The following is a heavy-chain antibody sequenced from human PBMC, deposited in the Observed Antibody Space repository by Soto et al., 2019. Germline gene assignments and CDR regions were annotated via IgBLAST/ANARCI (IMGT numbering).Heavy chain of an antibody. V-gene: IGHV3-30-3*01. D-gene: IGHD1-26*01. CDR3: ARTPRGQWELPCYYYGMDV. CDR2: ISYDGSNK. CDR1: GFTFSSYA. J-gene: IGHJ6*02. Sequence: QVQLVESGGGVVQPGRSLRLSCAASGFTFSSYAMHWVRQAPGKGLEWVAVISYDGSNKYYADSVKGRFTISRDNSKNPLYLQMNSLRAEDTAVYYCARTPRGQWELPCYYYGMDVWGQGTTVTVSS.